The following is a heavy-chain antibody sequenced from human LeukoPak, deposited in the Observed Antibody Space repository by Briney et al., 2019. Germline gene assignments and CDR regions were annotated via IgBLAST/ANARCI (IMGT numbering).Heavy chain of an antibody. CDR3: AREGRMVVTNVDAFDI. D-gene: IGHD2-21*02. Sequence: PSETLSLTCAVYGGSFSGYYWSWIRQPPGKGLGWIGEINHSGSTNYNPSLKSRVTISVDTSKNQFSLKLSSVTAADTAVYYCAREGRMVVTNVDAFDIWGQGTMVTVSS. V-gene: IGHV4-34*01. CDR1: GGSFSGYY. J-gene: IGHJ3*02. CDR2: INHSGST.